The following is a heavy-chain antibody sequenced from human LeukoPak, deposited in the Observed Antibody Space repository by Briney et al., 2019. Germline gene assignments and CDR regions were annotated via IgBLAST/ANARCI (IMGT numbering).Heavy chain of an antibody. CDR2: INPNSGGT. V-gene: IGHV1-2*04. CDR3: AREHCSSTSCYSPSYYYGMDV. Sequence: ASVKVSCKASGYTFTGYYMHWVRQAPGQGLEWMGWINPNSGGTNYAQKCQGWVTMTRDTSISTAYMELSRLRSDDTAVYYCAREHCSSTSCYSPSYYYGMDVWGQGTTVTVSS. D-gene: IGHD2-2*02. CDR1: GYTFTGYY. J-gene: IGHJ6*02.